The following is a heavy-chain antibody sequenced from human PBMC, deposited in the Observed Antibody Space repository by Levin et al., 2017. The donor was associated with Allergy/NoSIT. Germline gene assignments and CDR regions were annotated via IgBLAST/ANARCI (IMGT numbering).Heavy chain of an antibody. V-gene: IGHV3-9*01. D-gene: IGHD3-10*01. CDR1: GFTFDDYA. CDR2: ISWNSGSI. J-gene: IGHJ6*02. Sequence: GGSLRLSCAASGFTFDDYAMHWVRQAPGKGLEWVSGISWNSGSIGYADSVKGRFTISRDNAKNSLYLQMNSLRAEDTALYYCAKDIKGITMVRGVIRDYYGMDVWGQGTTVTVSS. CDR3: AKDIKGITMVRGVIRDYYGMDV.